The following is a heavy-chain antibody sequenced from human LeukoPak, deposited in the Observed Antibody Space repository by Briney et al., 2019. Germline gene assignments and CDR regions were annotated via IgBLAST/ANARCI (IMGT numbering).Heavy chain of an antibody. CDR3: ARDSPYCSGGSCYSHNWFDP. J-gene: IGHJ5*02. CDR2: IIPIFGTA. CDR1: GGTFSSYA. V-gene: IGHV1-69*01. Sequence: SVKVSCKASGGTFSSYAISWVRQAPGQGLEWMGGIIPIFGTANYAQKFQGRVTTTADESTSTAYMELSSLRSEDTAVYYCARDSPYCSGGSCYSHNWFDPWGQGTLVTVSS. D-gene: IGHD2-15*01.